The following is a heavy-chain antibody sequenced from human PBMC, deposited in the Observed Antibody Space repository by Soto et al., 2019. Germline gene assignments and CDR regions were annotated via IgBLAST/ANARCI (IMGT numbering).Heavy chain of an antibody. Sequence: ASVNVSCKVSVYTLTELSMRWVRQAPGKGLEWMGGFDPEDGETIYAQKFQGRVTMTEDTSTDTAYMELSSLRSEDTAVYYCATPPPTYYDILTGYHFDYWGQGTLVTVSS. J-gene: IGHJ4*02. CDR2: FDPEDGET. V-gene: IGHV1-24*01. CDR1: VYTLTELS. D-gene: IGHD3-9*01. CDR3: ATPPPTYYDILTGYHFDY.